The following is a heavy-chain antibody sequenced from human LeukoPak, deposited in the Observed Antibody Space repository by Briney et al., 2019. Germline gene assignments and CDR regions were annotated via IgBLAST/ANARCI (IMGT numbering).Heavy chain of an antibody. CDR2: FDPEDGET. Sequence: GASVKVSCKVSGYTLTELSMHWVRQAPGKGLEWMGGFDPEDGETIYAQKFQGRVTMTEDTSTDTAYMELSSLRSEDTAVYYCATDRLGFRGFVFDPWSQGTPVTVSS. V-gene: IGHV1-24*01. D-gene: IGHD3-16*01. J-gene: IGHJ5*02. CDR1: GYTLTELS. CDR3: ATDRLGFRGFVFDP.